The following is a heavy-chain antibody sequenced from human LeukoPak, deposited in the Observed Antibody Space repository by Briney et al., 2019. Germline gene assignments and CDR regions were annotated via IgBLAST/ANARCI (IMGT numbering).Heavy chain of an antibody. CDR3: ARRHSEGIAAAGTYGVDY. CDR2: IYYSGST. CDR1: GGSISSSSYY. D-gene: IGHD6-13*01. J-gene: IGHJ4*02. V-gene: IGHV4-39*01. Sequence: SETLSLTCTVSGGSISSSSYYWGWIRQPPGKGLEWIGSIYYSGSTYYNPSLKSRVTISVDTSKNQFSLKLSSVTAADTAVYYCARRHSEGIAAAGTYGVDYWGQGTLVTVSS.